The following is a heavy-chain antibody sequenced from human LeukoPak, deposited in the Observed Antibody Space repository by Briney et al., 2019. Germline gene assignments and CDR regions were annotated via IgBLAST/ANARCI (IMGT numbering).Heavy chain of an antibody. J-gene: IGHJ4*02. V-gene: IGHV3-74*01. CDR2: INSDGCST. Sequence: GGSLRLSCAASGFTFSSYWMHWVRQTPGKGLVWVSRINSDGCSTSYADSVKGRFTISRDNAKNTLYLQMNSLRAEDTAVYYCARDPGGVVTAISPLDYWGQGTLVTVSS. D-gene: IGHD2-21*02. CDR1: GFTFSSYW. CDR3: ARDPGGVVTAISPLDY.